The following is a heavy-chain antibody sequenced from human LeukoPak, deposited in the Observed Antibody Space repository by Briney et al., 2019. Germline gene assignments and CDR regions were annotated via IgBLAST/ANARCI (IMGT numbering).Heavy chain of an antibody. V-gene: IGHV5-51*01. CDR2: IYPGDSDT. CDR1: GYSFPSYW. D-gene: IGHD5-18*01. CDR3: ARQGSYDYKWFDP. J-gene: IGHJ5*02. Sequence: GESLKISCKGSGYSFPSYWIGWVRQMPGKGLEWMGIIYPGDSDTRYSPSFQGQVTISADKSISTAYLQWSSLKTSDTAIYYCARQGSYDYKWFDPWGQGTLVTVST.